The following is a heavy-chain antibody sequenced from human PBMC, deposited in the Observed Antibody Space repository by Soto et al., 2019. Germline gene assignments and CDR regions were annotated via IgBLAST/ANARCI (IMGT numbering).Heavy chain of an antibody. V-gene: IGHV3-15*07. CDR1: GFIFSNAW. Sequence: EVQLVESGGGLVKPGGSLRLSCAGSGFIFSNAWMNWVRQAPGKGLEWVGRIKSKIDGGTTDYAAPVKGRFTISRDDSKDTVYLQMNSLKTDDTAVYYCTTDHPYEYDGSCYDHWGQGALITVSS. CDR3: TTDHPYEYDGSCYDH. J-gene: IGHJ4*02. D-gene: IGHD3-22*01. CDR2: IKSKIDGGTT.